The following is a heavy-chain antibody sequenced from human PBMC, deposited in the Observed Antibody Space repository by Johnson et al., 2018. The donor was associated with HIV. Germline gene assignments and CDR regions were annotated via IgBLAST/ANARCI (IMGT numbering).Heavy chain of an antibody. J-gene: IGHJ3*02. V-gene: IGHV3-30-3*01. Sequence: QVQLVESGGGVVQPGRSLRLSCAASGFTFSSYAMHWVRQAPGKGLEWVAVISYDGSNKHCADSVKGRFTLSRDNSKNTLYLQMISLGAEETAGYYCARNRLFGSSWYGVGAIDIWGQGTMVTVSS. CDR2: ISYDGSNK. CDR1: GFTFSSYA. CDR3: ARNRLFGSSWYGVGAIDI. D-gene: IGHD6-13*01.